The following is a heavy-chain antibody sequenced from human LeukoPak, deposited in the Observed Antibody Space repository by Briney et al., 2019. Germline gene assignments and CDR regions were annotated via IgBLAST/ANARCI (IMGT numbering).Heavy chain of an antibody. V-gene: IGHV3-30*02. CDR3: AKDFSGYYWMFDP. Sequence: GGSLRLSCAASGFTFSSYGMHWVRQAPGKGLEWVAFIRYDGSNKYYADSVKGRFTISKDNSKNTLSLEMKSLRAEDTAVYYCAKDFSGYYWMFDPWGQGTLVTVSS. J-gene: IGHJ5*02. CDR2: IRYDGSNK. D-gene: IGHD3-22*01. CDR1: GFTFSSYG.